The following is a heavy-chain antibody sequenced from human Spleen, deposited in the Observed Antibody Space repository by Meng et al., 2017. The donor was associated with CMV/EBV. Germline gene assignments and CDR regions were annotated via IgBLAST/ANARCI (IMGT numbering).Heavy chain of an antibody. CDR1: GGSFSGYY. J-gene: IGHJ5*02. Sequence: QVQLQQWGAGLLKPSETLSLTCAVYGGSFSGYYWSWIRQPPGKGLEWIGEINHSGSTNYNPSLKSRVTISVDTSKNQFSLKLSSVTSADTAVYYCARFIVVVPAAKGRWFDPWGQGTLVTVSS. CDR3: ARFIVVVPAAKGRWFDP. CDR2: INHSGST. D-gene: IGHD2-2*01. V-gene: IGHV4-34*01.